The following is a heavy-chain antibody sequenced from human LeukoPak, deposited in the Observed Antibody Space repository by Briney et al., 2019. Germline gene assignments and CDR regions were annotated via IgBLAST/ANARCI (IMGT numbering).Heavy chain of an antibody. J-gene: IGHJ4*02. D-gene: IGHD3-16*01. Sequence: GGSLSLSCAASGFTFSSYSMNWVRQAPGKGLEWVSSISSSSSYIYYADSVKGRFTISRDNAKNSLYLQMNSLRAEDTAVYYCARQGTGLRLGKSDYWGREPWSPSPQ. CDR2: ISSSSSYI. V-gene: IGHV3-21*01. CDR3: ARQGTGLRLGKSDY. CDR1: GFTFSSYS.